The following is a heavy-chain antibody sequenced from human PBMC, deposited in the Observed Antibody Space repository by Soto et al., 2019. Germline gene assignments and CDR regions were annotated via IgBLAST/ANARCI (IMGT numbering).Heavy chain of an antibody. CDR2: IIPIFGTA. J-gene: IGHJ6*02. CDR3: ARDHSRFLEWLPHYYYGMDV. V-gene: IGHV1-69*06. Sequence: GASVKVSCKASGGTFSSYAISWVRQAPGQGLEWMGGIIPIFGTANYAQKFQGRVTITADKSTSTAYMELSSLRSEDTAVYYCARDHSRFLEWLPHYYYGMDVWGQGTTVTVSS. CDR1: GGTFSSYA. D-gene: IGHD3-3*01.